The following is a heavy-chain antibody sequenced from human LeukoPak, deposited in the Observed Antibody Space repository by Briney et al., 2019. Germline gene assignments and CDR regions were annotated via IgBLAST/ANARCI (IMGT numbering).Heavy chain of an antibody. V-gene: IGHV4-4*07. CDR3: AKDRAARNGMDV. CDR1: GGSMSGFY. Sequence: SETLSLTCTVPGGSMSGFYWSWLRQPAGKGLEWIGRLYVSGTTTYNPSLKSRVTMSVEASKNQFSLNLTSATAADTAVYYCAKDRAARNGMDVWGQGTTVTVSS. D-gene: IGHD6-6*01. CDR2: LYVSGTT. J-gene: IGHJ6*02.